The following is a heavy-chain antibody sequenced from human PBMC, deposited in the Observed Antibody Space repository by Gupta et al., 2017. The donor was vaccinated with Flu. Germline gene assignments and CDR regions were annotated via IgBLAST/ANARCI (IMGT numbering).Heavy chain of an antibody. Sequence: EVQLVDSGGDLVRPGGSLRLTCVASGFTFSRYEMNWVCQAPGKGLEWISYISDSGETKYIADAVKGRFTISRDNAKNSLFVDMSNGRGEDTAIYYCARGYSDSSPFDYWGQGTLVTVSP. CDR1: GFTFSRYE. CDR2: ISDSGETK. D-gene: IGHD6-6*01. V-gene: IGHV3-48*03. J-gene: IGHJ4*02. CDR3: ARGYSDSSPFDY.